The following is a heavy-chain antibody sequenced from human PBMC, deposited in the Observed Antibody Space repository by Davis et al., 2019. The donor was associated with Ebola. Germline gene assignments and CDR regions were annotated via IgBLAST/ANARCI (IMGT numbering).Heavy chain of an antibody. CDR1: GFTFYRYE. V-gene: IGHV3-48*03. D-gene: IGHD5-24*01. Sequence: GESLKISCAASGFTFYRYEMNWLRQAPGKGLEWVSYISGSATSTFYADSVRGRFTVSRDNAKYSLFLQLNSLRDEDTAQYYCARDAEDGSGNWFFDFRGRGALVTISS. J-gene: IGHJ2*01. CDR2: ISGSATST. CDR3: ARDAEDGSGNWFFDF.